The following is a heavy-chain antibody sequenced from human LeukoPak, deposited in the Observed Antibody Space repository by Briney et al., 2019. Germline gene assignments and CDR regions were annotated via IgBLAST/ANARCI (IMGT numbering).Heavy chain of an antibody. CDR3: AKDFSFGYYYCMDA. D-gene: IGHD3-16*01. V-gene: IGHV3-9*01. J-gene: IGHJ6*03. CDR1: GFTFDDYA. Sequence: GGSLRLSCAASGFTFDDYARHWVRQAPGKGLEWVSGISWNSGSIGYADPVRGRFTISRDNAKNSLYLRMNSLRAQDTALYYCAKDFSFGYYYCMDAWGKGTTVTVSS. CDR2: ISWNSGSI.